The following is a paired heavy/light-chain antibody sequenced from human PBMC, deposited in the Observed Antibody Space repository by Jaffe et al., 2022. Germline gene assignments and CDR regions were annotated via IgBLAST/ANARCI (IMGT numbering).Heavy chain of an antibody. D-gene: IGHD2-2*01. V-gene: IGHV1-2*02. CDR3: ARGAPIGPSSFAMYDY. CDR1: GYSLSGYY. Sequence: QVQLVQSGAEVMKPGATVKVSCTASGYSLSGYYLHWVRQAPGQGLEWMGWINPNNGGTSLGKRFKGRVTMTRDTSISTAYMELSSLTSDDTAVYYCARGAPIGPSSFAMYDYWGQGTLVTVSS. J-gene: IGHJ4*02. CDR2: INPNNGGT.
Light chain of an antibody. V-gene: IGLV2-23*01. J-gene: IGLJ3*02. CDR1: SSDVGSYNF. Sequence: QSALTQPASVSGSPGQSITISCTGTSSDVGSYNFVYWYQQYPGKAPKLLISEGSKRPSGISNRFSGSKSGNTASLTISGLQAEDEADYYCFSYAGSSTWVFGGGTKLTVL. CDR2: EGS. CDR3: FSYAGSSTWV.